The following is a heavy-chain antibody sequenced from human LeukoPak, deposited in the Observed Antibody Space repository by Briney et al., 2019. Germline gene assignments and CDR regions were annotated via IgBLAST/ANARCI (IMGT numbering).Heavy chain of an antibody. D-gene: IGHD3-10*01. CDR1: GDTFNSYA. CDR3: AREYYGSGSYYDGYYLDY. V-gene: IGHV1-69*06. Sequence: ASVKVSCKASGDTFNSYAVAWVRQAPGQGLEWMGLIIPAFGTTHYAQKFQSRVTITSDRSTTTAYMELGSLTSEDTAVYYCAREYYGSGSYYDGYYLDYWGQGTLVTVSS. CDR2: IIPAFGTT. J-gene: IGHJ4*02.